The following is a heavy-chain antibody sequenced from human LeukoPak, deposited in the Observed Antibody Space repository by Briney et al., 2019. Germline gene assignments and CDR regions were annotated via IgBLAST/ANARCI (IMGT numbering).Heavy chain of an antibody. D-gene: IGHD2-2*02. CDR3: ARDLVAVVVPAAIREGDAFDI. CDR2: IKQDGSEK. J-gene: IGHJ3*02. Sequence: GGSLRLSCAASGFTFGSYWMSWVRQAPGKGLEWVANIKQDGSEKYYVDSVKGRFTISRDNAKNSLYLQMNSLRAEDTAVYYCARDLVAVVVPAAIREGDAFDIWGQGTMVTVSS. CDR1: GFTFGSYW. V-gene: IGHV3-7*01.